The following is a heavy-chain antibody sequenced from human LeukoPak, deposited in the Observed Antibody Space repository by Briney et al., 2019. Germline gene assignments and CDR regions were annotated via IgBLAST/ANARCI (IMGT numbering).Heavy chain of an antibody. J-gene: IGHJ6*03. D-gene: IGHD2-15*01. CDR3: ARGYCSGGSCYSYYYYNYMDV. CDR1: GGSISNYY. Sequence: SETLSLTCTVSGGSISNYYWSWIRQPAGKGLEWIGRIYTSGNTNYNPSLKSRVTISVDTSKNQFSLKLSSVTAADTAVYYCARGYCSGGSCYSYYYYNYMDVWGKGTTVTVSS. V-gene: IGHV4-4*07. CDR2: IYTSGNT.